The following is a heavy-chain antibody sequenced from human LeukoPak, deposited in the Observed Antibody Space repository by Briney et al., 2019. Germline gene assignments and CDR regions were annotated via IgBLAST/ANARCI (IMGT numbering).Heavy chain of an antibody. CDR3: ARSPLDNWFDP. J-gene: IGHJ5*02. Sequence: SETLSLTCTVSGGSISNKYWSWIRQPPGKGLEWIGEINHSGSTNYNPSLKSRVTISVDTSKNQFSLKLSSVTAADTAVYYCARSPLDNWFDPWGQGTLVTVSS. CDR2: INHSGST. V-gene: IGHV4-34*01. CDR1: GGSISNKY.